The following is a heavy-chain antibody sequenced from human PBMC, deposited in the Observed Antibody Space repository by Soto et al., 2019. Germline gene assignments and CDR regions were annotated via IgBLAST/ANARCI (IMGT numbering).Heavy chain of an antibody. V-gene: IGHV4-59*01. Sequence: SETLSLTCTVSGGSISSYYWSWIRQPPGKGLEWIGYIYYSGSTNYNPSLKSRVTISVDTSKNQFSLKLSSVTAADTAVYYCARDGACSGGSCYPYYMDVWGKGTTVTVSS. CDR2: IYYSGST. D-gene: IGHD2-15*01. J-gene: IGHJ6*03. CDR1: GGSISSYY. CDR3: ARDGACSGGSCYPYYMDV.